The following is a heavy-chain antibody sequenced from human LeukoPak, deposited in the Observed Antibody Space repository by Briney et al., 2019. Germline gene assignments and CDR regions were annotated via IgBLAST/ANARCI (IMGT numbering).Heavy chain of an antibody. J-gene: IGHJ4*02. CDR2: ISYDGSNK. V-gene: IGHV3-30*18. D-gene: IGHD6-19*01. Sequence: GGSLRLSCAASGFTFSSYGMHWVRQAPGKGLEWVAVISYDGSNKYYADSVKGRFTISRDNSKNTLYLQMNSLRAEDTAVYYCAKYLRYSSGWYSIDYWGQGTLVTVSS. CDR3: AKYLRYSSGWYSIDY. CDR1: GFTFSSYG.